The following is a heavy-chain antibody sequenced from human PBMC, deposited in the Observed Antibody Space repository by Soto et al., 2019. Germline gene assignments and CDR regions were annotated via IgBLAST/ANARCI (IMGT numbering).Heavy chain of an antibody. CDR3: AKGNWNYPWYFDY. CDR1: GFTLSSYA. J-gene: IGHJ4*02. V-gene: IGHV3-23*01. CDR2: ISGSGGST. Sequence: GFVRLSCAASGFTLSSYAMSWVRQAPGKGLEWVSAISGSGGSTYYADSVNGRFTISRDNSKNTLYLQMNSLRAEDTAVYYCAKGNWNYPWYFDYWGQGTLVTVSS. D-gene: IGHD1-7*01.